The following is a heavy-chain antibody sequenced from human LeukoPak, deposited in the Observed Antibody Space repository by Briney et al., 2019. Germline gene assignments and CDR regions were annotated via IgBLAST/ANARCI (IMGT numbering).Heavy chain of an antibody. CDR1: GFTVSNNY. Sequence: PGGSLRLSCAASGFTVSNNYMTWVRQPPGKGLEWVSAISGSGSSTYYADSVKGRFTISRDNSKNTLYLQMNSLRAEDTAVYYCAKAGGVVVVAATAPYYFDYWGQGTLVTVSS. CDR3: AKAGGVVVVAATAPYYFDY. J-gene: IGHJ4*02. CDR2: ISGSGSST. D-gene: IGHD2-15*01. V-gene: IGHV3-23*01.